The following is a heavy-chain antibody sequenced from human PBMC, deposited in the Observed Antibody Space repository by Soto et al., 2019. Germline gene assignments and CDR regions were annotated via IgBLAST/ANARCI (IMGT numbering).Heavy chain of an antibody. V-gene: IGHV3-49*04. Sequence: GGSLRLSCTASGFTFGDYAMSWVRQAPGKGLEWVGFIRSKAYGGTTEYAASVKGRFTISRDDSKSIAYLQMNSLKTEDTAVYYCTRYYDCWSGYYGEYYYYGMDVWGQGTTVTVSS. CDR1: GFTFGDYA. CDR2: IRSKAYGGTT. J-gene: IGHJ6*02. D-gene: IGHD3-3*01. CDR3: TRYYDCWSGYYGEYYYYGMDV.